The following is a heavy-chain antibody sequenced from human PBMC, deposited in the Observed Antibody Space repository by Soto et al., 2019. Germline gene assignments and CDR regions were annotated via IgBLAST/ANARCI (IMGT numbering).Heavy chain of an antibody. D-gene: IGHD4-17*01. CDR1: GFTFSNYA. CDR2: ISGTGTST. V-gene: IGHV3-23*01. CDR3: AKHDRGDYRAS. J-gene: IGHJ5*02. Sequence: EVQVLESGGDLVQPGGSLRLSCVASGFTFSNYAMSWVRQAPGKGLEWVSTISGTGTSTYYADFVKGRFTISRDNSKNSLYVQMNSLRAEDTAVYYCAKHDRGDYRASWGQGTLVTVSS.